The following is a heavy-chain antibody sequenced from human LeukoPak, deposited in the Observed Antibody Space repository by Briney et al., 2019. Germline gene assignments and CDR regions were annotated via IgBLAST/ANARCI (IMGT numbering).Heavy chain of an antibody. J-gene: IGHJ4*02. CDR1: GFTFSSYS. D-gene: IGHD4-17*01. V-gene: IGHV3-21*01. CDR3: AKDRPTYGDYHWAFDY. CDR2: ISSSSSYI. Sequence: PGGSLRLSCAASGFTFSSYSMNWVRQAPGKGLEWVSSISSSSSYIYYADSVKGRFTISRDNSKNTLHLQMNSLRAEDTAVYYCAKDRPTYGDYHWAFDYWGQGTLVTVSS.